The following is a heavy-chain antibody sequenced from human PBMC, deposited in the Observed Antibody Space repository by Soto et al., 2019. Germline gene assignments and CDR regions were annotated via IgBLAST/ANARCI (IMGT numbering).Heavy chain of an antibody. CDR1: GGTFSSYA. V-gene: IGHV1-69*13. D-gene: IGHD3-9*01. CDR3: ARHYDILTGYPPGYYYGMDV. CDR2: IIPIFGTA. Sequence: SVKVSCKASGGTFSSYAISWVRQAPGQGLEWMGGIIPIFGTADYAQKFQGRVTITADESTSTAYMELSSLRSEDTAVYYCARHYDILTGYPPGYYYGMDVWGQGTTVTVSS. J-gene: IGHJ6*02.